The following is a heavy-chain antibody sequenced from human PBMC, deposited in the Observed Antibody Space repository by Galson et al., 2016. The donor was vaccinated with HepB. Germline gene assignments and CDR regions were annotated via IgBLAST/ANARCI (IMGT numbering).Heavy chain of an antibody. CDR2: ISRRSRHI. Sequence: SLRLSCAASGFTFSSCNMNWVRQAPGKGLEWVSSISRRSRHIYYADSVKGRFTISRDNAKNSLYLQMNSLRVEDTAVYFCARDREGTSWFSGDYDHYGMDVWGQGTTVTVSS. D-gene: IGHD6-13*01. CDR1: GFTFSSCN. V-gene: IGHV3-21*01. J-gene: IGHJ6*02. CDR3: ARDREGTSWFSGDYDHYGMDV.